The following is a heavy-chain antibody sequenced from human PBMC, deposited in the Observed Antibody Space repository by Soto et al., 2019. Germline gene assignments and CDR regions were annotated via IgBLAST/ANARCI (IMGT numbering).Heavy chain of an antibody. CDR2: MSYSGST. CDR3: SRRAPEGFDP. V-gene: IGHV4-39*01. J-gene: IGHJ5*02. Sequence: PSETLSLTXTVSGGSISKSSYYWVWIRQPPGKGLEWVGSMSYSGSTYYNPSLKSRAAISVDTSKNQLSLQVSSVTAADTAVYYCSRRAPEGFDPWGQGTLVTVSS. CDR1: GGSISKSSYY.